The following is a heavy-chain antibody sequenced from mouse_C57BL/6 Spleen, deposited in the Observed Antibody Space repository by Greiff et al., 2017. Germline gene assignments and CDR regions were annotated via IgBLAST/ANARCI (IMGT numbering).Heavy chain of an antibody. CDR2: INPNTGGT. Sequence: VQLQQSGPELVKPGASVKIPCKASGYTFPDYNMDWVKQSHGKSLEWIGDINPNTGGTIYNQKFKGKATLTVDKSSSTAYMELRSLTSEDTAVYYCARWNYYGSSYAMDYWGQGTSVTVSS. CDR1: GYTFPDYN. J-gene: IGHJ4*01. D-gene: IGHD1-1*01. CDR3: ARWNYYGSSYAMDY. V-gene: IGHV1-18*01.